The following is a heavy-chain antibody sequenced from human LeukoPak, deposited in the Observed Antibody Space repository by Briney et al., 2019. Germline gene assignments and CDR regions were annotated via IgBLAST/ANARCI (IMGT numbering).Heavy chain of an antibody. J-gene: IGHJ4*02. CDR2: ISSSSSTI. CDR3: ARDGGPVVTSSY. V-gene: IGHV3-48*04. CDR1: GFTFNTCS. Sequence: PGGSLRLSCAASGFTFNTCSMNWVRQVPGKGLEWVSYISSSSSTIYYADSVKGRFTISRDNAKNSLYLQMNSLRAEDTAVYYCARDGGPVVTSSYWGQGTLVTVSS. D-gene: IGHD4-23*01.